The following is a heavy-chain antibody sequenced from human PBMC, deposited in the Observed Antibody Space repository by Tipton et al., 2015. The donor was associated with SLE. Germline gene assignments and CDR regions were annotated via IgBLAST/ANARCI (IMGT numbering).Heavy chain of an antibody. Sequence: TLSLTCTVSGGAISSSTYYWGWIRQPPGKGLEWIGYIYYSGSTNYNPSLKSRVTISVDASKNQSSLKLSSVTAADTAEYYCARAECSDGSCWWYFDLWGRGTLVTVSS. CDR2: IYYSGST. D-gene: IGHD2-15*01. CDR1: GGAISSSTYY. V-gene: IGHV4-61*05. CDR3: ARAECSDGSCWWYFDL. J-gene: IGHJ2*01.